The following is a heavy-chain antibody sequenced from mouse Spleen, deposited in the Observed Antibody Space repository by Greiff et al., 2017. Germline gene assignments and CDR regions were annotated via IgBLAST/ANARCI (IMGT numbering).Heavy chain of an antibody. V-gene: IGHV2-5*01. Sequence: VKVVESGPGLVQPSQSLSITCTVSGFPFTSYCVHWVRQSPGKGLEWLGVIWRGGSTDYNAAFMSSLSINKDNSKSQVFFKMNSLQADDTAIYYCAEYYYGSDFGYYAMDYWGQGTSVTGSS. CDR3: AEYYYGSDFGYYAMDY. CDR2: IWRGGST. J-gene: IGHJ4*01. D-gene: IGHD1-1*01. CDR1: GFPFTSYC.